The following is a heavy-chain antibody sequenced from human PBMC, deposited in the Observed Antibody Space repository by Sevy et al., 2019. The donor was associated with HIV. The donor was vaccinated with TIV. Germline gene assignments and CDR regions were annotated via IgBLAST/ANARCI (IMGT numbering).Heavy chain of an antibody. CDR1: GFTFSSYS. Sequence: GGSLRLSCAASGFTFSSYSMNWVRQAPGKGLEWVSYISSSSTIYYADSVKGRFTISRDNAKNSLYLQMNSLRAEGTAVYYCARGRGLERVTTTLFFDYWGQGTLVTVSS. J-gene: IGHJ4*02. V-gene: IGHV3-48*01. CDR2: ISSSSTI. CDR3: ARGRGLERVTTTLFFDY. D-gene: IGHD4-17*01.